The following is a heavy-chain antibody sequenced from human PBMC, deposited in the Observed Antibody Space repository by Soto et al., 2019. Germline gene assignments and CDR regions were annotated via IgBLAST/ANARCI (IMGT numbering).Heavy chain of an antibody. CDR1: GFTYSSYS. D-gene: IGHD2-2*01. CDR2: ISSSSSYI. J-gene: IGHJ3*02. CDR3: ARVIGYCSSTSCFAFDI. V-gene: IGHV3-21*01. Sequence: PGGALRLSCAASGFTYSSYSMNWVRQAPGKGLEWVSSISSSSSYIYYADSVKGRFTISRDNAKNSLYLQMNSLRAEDTAVYYCARVIGYCSSTSCFAFDIWGQGTMVTVSS.